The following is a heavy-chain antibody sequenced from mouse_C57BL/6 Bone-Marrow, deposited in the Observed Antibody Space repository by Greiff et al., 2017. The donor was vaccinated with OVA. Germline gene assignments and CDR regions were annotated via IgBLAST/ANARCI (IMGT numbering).Heavy chain of an antibody. CDR1: GYTFTSYW. D-gene: IGHD1-1*01. CDR3: AREYGSSSFAY. V-gene: IGHV1-50*01. J-gene: IGHJ3*01. CDR2: IDPSDSYT. Sequence: VQLQQSGAELVKPGASVKLSCKASGYTFTSYWMQWVKQRPGQGLEWIGEIDPSDSYTNYNQKFKGKATLTVDTSSSTAYMQLSSLTSEDSAVYYCAREYGSSSFAYWGQGTLVTVSA.